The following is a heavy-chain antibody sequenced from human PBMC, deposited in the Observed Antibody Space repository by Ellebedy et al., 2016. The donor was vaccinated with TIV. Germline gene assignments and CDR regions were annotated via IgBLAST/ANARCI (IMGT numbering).Heavy chain of an antibody. Sequence: ASVKVSXXASGYTFTGYYMHWVRQAPGQGLEWMGWINPNSGGTNYAQKFQGRVTMTRDTSISTAYMELSRLRSDDTAVYYCARDSGWYVEVYYGMDVWGQGTTVTVSS. CDR2: INPNSGGT. CDR3: ARDSGWYVEVYYGMDV. D-gene: IGHD6-19*01. V-gene: IGHV1-2*02. J-gene: IGHJ6*02. CDR1: GYTFTGYY.